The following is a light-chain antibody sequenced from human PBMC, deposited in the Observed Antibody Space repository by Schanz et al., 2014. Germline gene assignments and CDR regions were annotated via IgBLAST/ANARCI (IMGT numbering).Light chain of an antibody. Sequence: DIVLTQSPTTLSLSAGERATLSCRASRGISGYLAWYQQHPAQAPRLLIYGASRRATGIPDRFSGSGSGTDFTLTISRLEPEDFAVYYCQHYSLSPLFGQGTKVDI. J-gene: IGKJ1*01. CDR3: QHYSLSPL. V-gene: IGKV3-20*01. CDR2: GAS. CDR1: RGISGY.